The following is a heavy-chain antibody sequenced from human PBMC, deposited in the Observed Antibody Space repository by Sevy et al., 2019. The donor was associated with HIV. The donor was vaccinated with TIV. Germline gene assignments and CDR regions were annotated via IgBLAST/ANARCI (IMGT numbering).Heavy chain of an antibody. D-gene: IGHD6-25*01. CDR3: ARESIAAATFPPYFDF. CDR1: GDSVSTNSAA. J-gene: IGHJ4*02. Sequence: SHSLSLTCAISGDSVSTNSAAWNWIRQSPSRGLEWLGRTKYRSKWYNDYATSVKSRITINPDTTKNQFSLQLNSVTPEDTAVYYCARESIAAATFPPYFDFWGQGTLVTVSS. V-gene: IGHV6-1*01. CDR2: TKYRSKWYN.